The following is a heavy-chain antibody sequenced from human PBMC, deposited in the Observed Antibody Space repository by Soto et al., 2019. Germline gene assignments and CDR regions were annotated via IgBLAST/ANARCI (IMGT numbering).Heavy chain of an antibody. J-gene: IGHJ4*02. D-gene: IGHD6-19*01. CDR2: LYWDDDN. Sequence: QITLKESGPTLVKPTQTLTLTCTFSGFSLSTSGVGVGWIRQPPGKALEWLALLYWDDDNRYSPSLRSRLTLTQDTSKTQVVLTMTNMDPVDTATYYCAHGSGWLFDYWGQGTLVTVSS. CDR3: AHGSGWLFDY. CDR1: GFSLSTSGVG. V-gene: IGHV2-5*02.